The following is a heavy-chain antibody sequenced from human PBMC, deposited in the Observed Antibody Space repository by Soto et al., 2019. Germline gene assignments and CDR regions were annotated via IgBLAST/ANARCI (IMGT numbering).Heavy chain of an antibody. CDR2: ISYDGSNK. CDR3: AKEYGNYYYDSSGTFFDY. D-gene: IGHD3-22*01. J-gene: IGHJ4*02. Sequence: GGSLRLSCAASGFTFSSYGMHWVRQAPGKGLEWVAVISYDGSNKYYADSVKGRFTISRDNSKNTLYLQMNSLRAEDTAVYYCAKEYGNYYYDSSGTFFDYWGQGTLVTVSS. CDR1: GFTFSSYG. V-gene: IGHV3-30*18.